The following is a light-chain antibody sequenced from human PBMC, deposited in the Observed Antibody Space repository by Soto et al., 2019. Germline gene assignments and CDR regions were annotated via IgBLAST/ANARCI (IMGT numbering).Light chain of an antibody. CDR2: GAS. CDR1: QSVSSNY. Sequence: ESVLTQSPGTLSLSPGQRATLSCRASQSVSSNYLAWYQQKPGQAPRLLIYGASSRATGIPDRFSGSGSGTDFTLTISRLEPEDFAVYYCQQYGSSPQITFDQGTRLEIK. V-gene: IGKV3-20*01. J-gene: IGKJ5*01. CDR3: QQYGSSPQIT.